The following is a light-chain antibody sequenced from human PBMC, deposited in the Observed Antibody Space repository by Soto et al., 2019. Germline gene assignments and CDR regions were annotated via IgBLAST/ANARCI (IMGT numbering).Light chain of an antibody. CDR3: QQYNSWSPIT. V-gene: IGKV3-15*01. CDR2: GAS. Sequence: EIVMTQSPATLSVSPGERATLSCRASQSISNKLVWYQQKLGQAPRLLIFGASTRATGIPGRFSGSGSGTEFTLTISSLQSEDFAVYYCQQYNSWSPITFGQGTRLENK. CDR1: QSISNK. J-gene: IGKJ5*01.